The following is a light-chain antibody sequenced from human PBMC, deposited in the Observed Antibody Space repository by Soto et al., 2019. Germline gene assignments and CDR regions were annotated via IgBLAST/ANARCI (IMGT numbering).Light chain of an antibody. CDR1: QSISSW. Sequence: DIQMTQSPSTLSASVGDRVTITCRASQSISSWLAWYQQKPGKAPKLLIYKASSLDSGVPSRFSGSGSGTECTLTISSLQPDDFATYYCQQYKSYRRTFGQGTKVEIK. J-gene: IGKJ1*01. V-gene: IGKV1-5*03. CDR2: KAS. CDR3: QQYKSYRRT.